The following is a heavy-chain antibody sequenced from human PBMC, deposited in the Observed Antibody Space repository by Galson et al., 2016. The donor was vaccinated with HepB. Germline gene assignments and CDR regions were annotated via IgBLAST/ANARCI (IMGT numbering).Heavy chain of an antibody. CDR3: AKPRRGRDAFDI. V-gene: IGHV5-51*01. CDR2: IYPRDSDT. J-gene: IGHJ3*02. CDR1: GYSFPSFW. Sequence: QSGAEVKRPGESLKISCKVSGYSFPSFWIGWVRQMPGKGLESIGVIYPRDSDTRYKPSLQGQVTISADKSLSTTFLQWSSLKASDTAIYYCAKPRRGRDAFDIWGQGTMVTVSS.